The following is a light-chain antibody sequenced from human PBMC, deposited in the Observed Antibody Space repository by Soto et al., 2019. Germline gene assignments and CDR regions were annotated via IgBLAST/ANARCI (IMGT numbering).Light chain of an antibody. V-gene: IGKV3-11*01. Sequence: EIVLTQSPATLSLSPGERATLSCRASQSVSGCLAWYQQKPGQAPRLLIYGASQRATGIPDRFRGSGSGTHFSLTINRLEPEDFAVYYCQHYKAFGGGTKVDIK. CDR3: QHYKA. CDR2: GAS. J-gene: IGKJ4*01. CDR1: QSVSGC.